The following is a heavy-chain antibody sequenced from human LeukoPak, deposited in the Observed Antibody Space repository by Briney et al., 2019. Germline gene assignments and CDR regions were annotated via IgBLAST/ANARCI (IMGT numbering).Heavy chain of an antibody. CDR2: LNPNSGNT. CDR3: ARSTMGARRKYDY. D-gene: IGHD1-26*01. J-gene: IGHJ4*02. V-gene: IGHV1-8*01. Sequence: GASVKVSCKASIDAFTTYDVNWVRQATGQGLEWMGWLNPNSGNTGYVQKFQARVTMTMNTSISTAYMELTSLTSEDTAVYYCARSTMGARRKYDYWGQGTLVTVSS. CDR1: IDAFTTYD.